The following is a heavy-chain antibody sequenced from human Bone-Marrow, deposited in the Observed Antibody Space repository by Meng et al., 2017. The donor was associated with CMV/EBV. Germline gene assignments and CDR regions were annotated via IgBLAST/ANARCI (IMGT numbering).Heavy chain of an antibody. D-gene: IGHD4-23*01. Sequence: SVKVSCKASGGTFSTFSNYAISWVRQAPGQGLEWMGGIIPIFGTANYAQKFQGRVTITTDESTSTAYMELSSLRSEDTAVYYCARDGGNRAFDIWGQGTMVTVSS. CDR2: IIPIFGTA. CDR1: GGTFSTFSNYA. V-gene: IGHV1-69*05. CDR3: ARDGGNRAFDI. J-gene: IGHJ3*02.